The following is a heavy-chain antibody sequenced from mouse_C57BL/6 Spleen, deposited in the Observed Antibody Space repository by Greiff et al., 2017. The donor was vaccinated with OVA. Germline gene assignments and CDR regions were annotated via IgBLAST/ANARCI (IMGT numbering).Heavy chain of an antibody. J-gene: IGHJ4*01. CDR2: IYPGSGST. CDR3: ARLGGSSFYAMDY. V-gene: IGHV1-55*01. Sequence: QVQLQQSGAELVKPGASVKMSCKASGYTFTSYWITWVKQRPGQGLEWIGDIYPGSGSTNYNEKFKSKATLTVDTSSSTAYMQLSSLTSEDSAVYYCARLGGSSFYAMDYWGQGTSVTVSS. D-gene: IGHD1-1*01. CDR1: GYTFTSYW.